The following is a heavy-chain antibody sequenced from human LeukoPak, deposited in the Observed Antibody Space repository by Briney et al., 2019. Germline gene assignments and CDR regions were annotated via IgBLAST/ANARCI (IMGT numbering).Heavy chain of an antibody. CDR1: GGSISTYY. J-gene: IGHJ4*02. Sequence: SETQSLTCTVSGGSISTYYWSWIRQPPGKGLEWIGYIYHRGSANYNPSLKSRVAVSLDTSKNQFSLKVNSVTAADTAVYYCARIVRDLRQLSDYWGQGTLVTVSS. V-gene: IGHV4-59*12. CDR2: IYHRGSA. CDR3: ARIVRDLRQLSDY. D-gene: IGHD5-18*01.